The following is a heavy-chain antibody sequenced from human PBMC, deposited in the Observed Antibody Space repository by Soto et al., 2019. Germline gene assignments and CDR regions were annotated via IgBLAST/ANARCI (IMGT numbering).Heavy chain of an antibody. J-gene: IGHJ5*02. CDR2: IYHSGST. CDR1: GGSISSSNW. V-gene: IGHV4-4*02. D-gene: IGHD6-13*01. CDR3: ARDTRPAAGINWFDP. Sequence: QVQLQESGPGLVKPSGTLSLTCAVSGGSISSSNWWSWVRQPPGKGLEWIGEIYHSGSTNYNPSLKRRVTISVDKSKNQLSLKLSSVTAADTAVYYCARDTRPAAGINWFDPWGQGTLVTVSS.